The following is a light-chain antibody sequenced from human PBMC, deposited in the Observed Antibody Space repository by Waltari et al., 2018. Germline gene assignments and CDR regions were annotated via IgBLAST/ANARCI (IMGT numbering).Light chain of an antibody. CDR2: GAS. Sequence: EIVLTQSPGTRSLSPGDSATLSCRASQSVSRTLAWYQQKPGQAPGLLIYGASIRATGIPDRFSGSGSGTDFSLTISRLEPEDFAVYYCQHYVTLPVTFGQGTKVEIK. J-gene: IGKJ1*01. V-gene: IGKV3-20*01. CDR1: QSVSRT. CDR3: QHYVTLPVT.